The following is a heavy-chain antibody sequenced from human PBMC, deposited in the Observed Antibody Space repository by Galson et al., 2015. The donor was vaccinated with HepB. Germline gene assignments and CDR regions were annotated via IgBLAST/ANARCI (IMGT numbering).Heavy chain of an antibody. CDR3: ARVLRDTAMVYYYYGMDV. D-gene: IGHD5-18*01. V-gene: IGHV4-59*01. CDR1: GGSISSYY. Sequence: ETLSLTCTVSGGSISSYYWSWIRQPPGKGLEWIGYIYYSGSTNYNPSLKSRVTISVDTSKNQFSLKLSSVTAADTAVYYCARVLRDTAMVYYYYGMDVWGQGTTVTVSS. CDR2: IYYSGST. J-gene: IGHJ6*02.